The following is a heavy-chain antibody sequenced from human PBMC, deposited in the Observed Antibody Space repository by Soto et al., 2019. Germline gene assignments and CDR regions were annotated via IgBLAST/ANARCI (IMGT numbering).Heavy chain of an antibody. CDR3: AAELGFGKLSVV. Sequence: QVQVVQSGVEVRRPGSSVKVSCKASGDTFNNCVISWVRQAPGQGLEWMGGIIPLFGTTDFAQRFQGRLTITTDESTTTAYMELSRLRSEDTATYYGAAELGFGKLSVVWGQGTKVIVSS. CDR2: IIPLFGTT. J-gene: IGHJ6*02. CDR1: GDTFNNCV. D-gene: IGHD3-10*01. V-gene: IGHV1-69*01.